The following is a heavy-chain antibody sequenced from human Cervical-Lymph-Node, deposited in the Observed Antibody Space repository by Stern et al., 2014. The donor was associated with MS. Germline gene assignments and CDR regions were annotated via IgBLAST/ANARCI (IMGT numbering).Heavy chain of an antibody. CDR2: IHDSGST. V-gene: IGHV4-61*02. CDR3: ATTRWDLFTWNWFDP. Sequence: QVQLQESGPGLVKPSQTLSLTCTVSSGSISSSGYYWSWIRQPADKGLEWIGRIHDSGSTYYNPPLKSRVTISMDTAQNQFSLKLPSVTAADTAVYYCATTRWDLFTWNWFDPWGQGTLVTVSS. D-gene: IGHD1-26*01. J-gene: IGHJ5*02. CDR1: SGSISSSGYY.